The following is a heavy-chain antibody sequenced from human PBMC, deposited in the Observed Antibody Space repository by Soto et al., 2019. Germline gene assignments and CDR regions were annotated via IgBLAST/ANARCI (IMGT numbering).Heavy chain of an antibody. D-gene: IGHD6-13*01. J-gene: IGHJ4*02. CDR1: VFTFSSYS. Sequence: GWSLRLSCASSVFTFSSYSMNWVRQAPGKGLEWVSSISSSRSYIYYADSVKGRFTISRDNAKNSLYLQMNSLRAEDTAVYYCASFPSSWGFDYWGQGTLVTVS. V-gene: IGHV3-21*01. CDR3: ASFPSSWGFDY. CDR2: ISSSRSYI.